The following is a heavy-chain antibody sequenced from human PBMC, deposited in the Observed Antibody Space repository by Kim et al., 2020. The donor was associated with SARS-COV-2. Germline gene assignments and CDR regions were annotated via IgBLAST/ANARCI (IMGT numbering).Heavy chain of an antibody. V-gene: IGHV4-39*01. CDR3: ARVGYRNGYSTYVDY. CDR1: GGSISSSTYY. J-gene: IGHJ4*01. D-gene: IGHD5-18*01. Sequence: SETLSLTCTVSGGSISSSTYYWGWIRQPPGKGLEWIATIYYSGRNFYNPSLKSRVTISVDTTKDQFSLKLSSMTAADTAVYYCARVGYRNGYSTYVDYW. CDR2: IYYSGRN.